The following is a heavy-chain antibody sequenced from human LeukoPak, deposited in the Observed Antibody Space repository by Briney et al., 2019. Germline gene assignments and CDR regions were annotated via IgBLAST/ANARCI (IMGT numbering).Heavy chain of an antibody. CDR3: ARDHFYDSSVAY. CDR1: GVSISSYY. V-gene: IGHV4-59*12. J-gene: IGHJ4*02. D-gene: IGHD3-22*01. CDR2: GSYSGST. Sequence: PSETLSLTCTVSGVSISSYYWTWIRQPPGKGLEWLGYGSYSGSTTYNPSLKSRVTISVDTSKNQFSLKMTSVTAADTAVYYCARDHFYDSSVAYWGQGTLVTVSS.